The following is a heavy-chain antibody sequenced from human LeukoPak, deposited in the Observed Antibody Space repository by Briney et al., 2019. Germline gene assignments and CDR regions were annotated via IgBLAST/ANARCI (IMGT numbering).Heavy chain of an antibody. CDR1: GGSISSSSYY. V-gene: IGHV4-39*01. Sequence: SETLSLTCTVSGGSISSSSYYWGWIRQPPGKGLEWIGSIYYSGSTYYNPSLKSRVTISVDTSKNQFSLKLSSVTAADTAVYYCARRYSSSWYRENWFDPWGQGTLVTVSS. CDR2: IYYSGST. D-gene: IGHD6-13*01. CDR3: ARRYSSSWYRENWFDP. J-gene: IGHJ5*02.